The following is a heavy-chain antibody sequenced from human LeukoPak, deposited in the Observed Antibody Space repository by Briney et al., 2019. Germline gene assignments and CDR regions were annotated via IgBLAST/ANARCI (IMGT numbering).Heavy chain of an antibody. J-gene: IGHJ4*02. Sequence: GGSLRLSCTASGFTFGDYAMSWVRQAPGEGLEWVGFIRSKDYGGTTEYAASVKGRFTISRDDSKSIAYLQMNSLKTEDTAVYYCTRVRLGYFDYWGQGTLVTVSS. V-gene: IGHV3-49*04. D-gene: IGHD3-9*01. CDR2: IRSKDYGGTT. CDR1: GFTFGDYA. CDR3: TRVRLGYFDY.